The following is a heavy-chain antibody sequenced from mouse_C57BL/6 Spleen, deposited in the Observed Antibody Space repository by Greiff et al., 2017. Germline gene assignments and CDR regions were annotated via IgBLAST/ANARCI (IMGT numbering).Heavy chain of an antibody. V-gene: IGHV5-17*01. CDR2: ISSGSSTI. CDR3: ARGEDYGNFDY. Sequence: EVQLQQSGGGLVKPGGSLTLSCAASGFTFSDYGMHWVRQAPEKGLEWVAYISSGSSTIYYADTVKGRFTISRDNAKNTLFLQMTSLRSEDTAMYYCARGEDYGNFDYWGQGTTLTVSS. CDR1: GFTFSDYG. D-gene: IGHD2-1*01. J-gene: IGHJ2*01.